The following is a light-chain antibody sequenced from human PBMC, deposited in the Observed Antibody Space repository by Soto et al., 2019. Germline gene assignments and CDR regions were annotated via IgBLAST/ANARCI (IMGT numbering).Light chain of an antibody. CDR2: GAS. V-gene: IGKV3-20*01. CDR3: QQYGSSSWT. CDR1: QSVSGSY. J-gene: IGKJ1*01. Sequence: IGLPQSKGTLSLSPGERATLSCRASQSVSGSYLAWYQQKPGQAPRLLIYGASSRATGIPDRLSGSGSGTDFTLTISRLEPKDFAVYYCQQYGSSSWTFGHGTKV.